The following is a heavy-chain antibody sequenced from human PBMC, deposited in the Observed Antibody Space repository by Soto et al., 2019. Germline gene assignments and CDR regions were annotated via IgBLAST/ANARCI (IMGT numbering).Heavy chain of an antibody. Sequence: SETLSLTCTVSGGSITGYYWSWIRQPPGKGLEFIGYIYHSGATEYTPSLKSRVTISVDKSEYQFSLQMRSVSAADTAMYFCARLGLTGPPVQYHHYGLDVWGQGATVTVSS. CDR2: IYHSGAT. J-gene: IGHJ6*02. CDR3: ARLGLTGPPVQYHHYGLDV. V-gene: IGHV4-59*03. D-gene: IGHD3-9*01. CDR1: GGSITGYY.